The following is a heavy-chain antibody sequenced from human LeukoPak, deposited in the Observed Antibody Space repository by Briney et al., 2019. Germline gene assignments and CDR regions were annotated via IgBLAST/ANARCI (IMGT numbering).Heavy chain of an antibody. CDR3: ARAARDYYDSSGYPY. CDR2: IYSGGST. V-gene: IGHV3-53*01. CDR1: GFTVSSNY. D-gene: IGHD3-22*01. Sequence: GGSLRLSCAASGFTVSSNYMSWVRQAPGKGLEWVSVIYSGGSTYYADSVKGRLTISRDNSKNTLYLQMNSLRAEDTAVYYCARAARDYYDSSGYPYWGQGTLVTVSS. J-gene: IGHJ4*02.